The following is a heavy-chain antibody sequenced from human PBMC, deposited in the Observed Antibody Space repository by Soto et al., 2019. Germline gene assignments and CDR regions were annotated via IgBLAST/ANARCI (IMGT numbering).Heavy chain of an antibody. D-gene: IGHD2-15*01. Sequence: EVQLVESGGGLVQPGGSLRLSCAASGFTVSSKYMTWVRQAPGKGLEWVALIQSGGTTYYADSVKGRFTISRDTSENTLHFQTDSLSVEDTDVYYCARDDVLGDGGRCYGIPLDVGGKGTTVTVSS. CDR3: ARDDVLGDGGRCYGIPLDV. CDR1: GFTVSSKY. V-gene: IGHV3-66*01. J-gene: IGHJ6*04. CDR2: IQSGGTT.